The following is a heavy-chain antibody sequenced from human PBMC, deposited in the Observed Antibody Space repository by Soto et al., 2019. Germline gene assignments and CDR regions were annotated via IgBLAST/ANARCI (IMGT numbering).Heavy chain of an antibody. CDR2: FSNSGTIK. J-gene: IGHJ4*01. CDR1: GFTFSDYY. CDR3: ARLSRPGYSSRRYSLDY. V-gene: IGHV3-11*01. D-gene: IGHD5-18*01. Sequence: GGSLRLSCAASGFTFSDYYMSWVRQAPGKGLEWVSYFSNSGTIKYYEDSVKGRFTISRDDAKNSLYLQMNSLRAEDTAVYYCARLSRPGYSSRRYSLDYSGQRSLDTGSS.